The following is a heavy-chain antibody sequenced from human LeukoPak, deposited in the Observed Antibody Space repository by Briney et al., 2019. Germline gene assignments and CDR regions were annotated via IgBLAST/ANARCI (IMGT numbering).Heavy chain of an antibody. V-gene: IGHV3-15*01. D-gene: IGHD5/OR15-5a*01. CDR1: GLTFSDAW. CDR3: TASMEVSTYFDY. Sequence: GGSLRLSCAASGLTFSDAWMNWVRQAPGKGREWVGRIKSKTDGGTTDYAAPMKGRFTISRDDSKNTLYLQMNTLKTEDTAVYYCTASMEVSTYFDYWGQGTLVTVSS. J-gene: IGHJ4*02. CDR2: IKSKTDGGTT.